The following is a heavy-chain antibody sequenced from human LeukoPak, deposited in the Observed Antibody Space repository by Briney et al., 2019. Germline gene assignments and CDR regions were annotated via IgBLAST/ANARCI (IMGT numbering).Heavy chain of an antibody. V-gene: IGHV3-21*01. CDR3: ARAPSEIGGYYPEYFRH. D-gene: IGHD3-3*01. J-gene: IGHJ1*01. CDR1: GFTFSNSA. CDR2: IDYDSSHI. Sequence: SGGSLRLSCAASGFTFSNSAMNRVRQVPGKGLEWVSSIDYDSSHIYYAASVRGRFTISRDNARNSVYLQMNSLRPEDTGVYYCARAPSEIGGYYPEYFRHWGQGTLVTVSS.